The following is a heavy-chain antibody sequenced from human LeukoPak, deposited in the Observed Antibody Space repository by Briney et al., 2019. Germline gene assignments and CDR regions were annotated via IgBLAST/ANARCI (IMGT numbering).Heavy chain of an antibody. V-gene: IGHV3-9*01. CDR3: AKGAYYYYYMDV. J-gene: IGHJ6*03. CDR1: GFTFDDYA. Sequence: PGRSLRLSCAASGFTFDDYAMHWVRHAPGKGLEWVSGISWNSGSIGYADSVKGRFTISRDNAKNSLYLQMNSLRAEDTALYYCAKGAYYYYYMDVWGKGTTVTISS. CDR2: ISWNSGSI.